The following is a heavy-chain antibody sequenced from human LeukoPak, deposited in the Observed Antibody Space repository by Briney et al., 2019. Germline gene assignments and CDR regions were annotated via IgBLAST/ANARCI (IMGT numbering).Heavy chain of an antibody. CDR2: IYTSGST. CDR3: ATSYNWNYGYYFDY. Sequence: SETLSLTCTVSGGSISSGSYYWSWIRQPAGKGLEWIGRIYTSGSTNYNPSLRSRVTISVNTSKNQFSLKLSSVTAADTAVYYCATSYNWNYGYYFDYWGQGTLVTVSS. CDR1: GGSISSGSYY. J-gene: IGHJ4*02. D-gene: IGHD1-7*01. V-gene: IGHV4-61*02.